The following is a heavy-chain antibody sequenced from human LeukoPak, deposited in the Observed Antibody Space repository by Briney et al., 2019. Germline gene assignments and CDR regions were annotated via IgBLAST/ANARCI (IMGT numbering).Heavy chain of an antibody. CDR3: ARGPLFWLLPRFWLPTNDAFDI. CDR2: INHSGST. D-gene: IGHD2-15*01. Sequence: SETLSLTCAVYGGSFSGYYWSWIRQPPGKGLEWIGEINHSGSTNYNPSLKSRVTISVDTSKNQFSLKLSSVTAADTAVYYCARGPLFWLLPRFWLPTNDAFDIWGQGTMVTVYS. CDR1: GGSFSGYY. J-gene: IGHJ3*02. V-gene: IGHV4-34*01.